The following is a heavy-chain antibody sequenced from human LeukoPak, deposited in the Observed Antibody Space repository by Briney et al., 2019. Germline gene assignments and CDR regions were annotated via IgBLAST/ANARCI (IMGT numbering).Heavy chain of an antibody. V-gene: IGHV3-23*01. CDR1: GFTFSSYA. J-gene: IGHJ4*02. Sequence: GGSLRLSCAASGFTFSSYAMTWVRQAPGKGLEWVSGISDSGYNTYYADSVKGRFTISRDNPKNTLYLQMNSLRAEDTAVYYCAKAAWGASGSYFFDHWGQGTLVIVSS. D-gene: IGHD1-26*01. CDR3: AKAAWGASGSYFFDH. CDR2: ISDSGYNT.